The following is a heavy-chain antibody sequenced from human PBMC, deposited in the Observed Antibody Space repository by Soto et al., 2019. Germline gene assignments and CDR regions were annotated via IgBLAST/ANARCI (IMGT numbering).Heavy chain of an antibody. CDR3: ARRYIEYSSSSGYYYYGMDV. V-gene: IGHV5-51*01. Sequence: GESLKISCKGSGYSFTSYWIGWVRQMPGKGLEWMGIIYPGDSDTRYSPSFQGQVTISADKSISTAYLQWSSLKASGTAMYYCARRYIEYSSSSGYYYYGMDVWGQGTTVTVSS. CDR1: GYSFTSYW. J-gene: IGHJ6*02. D-gene: IGHD6-6*01. CDR2: IYPGDSDT.